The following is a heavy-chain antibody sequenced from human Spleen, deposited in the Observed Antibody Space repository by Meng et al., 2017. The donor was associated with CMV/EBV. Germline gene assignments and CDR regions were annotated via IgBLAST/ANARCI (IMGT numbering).Heavy chain of an antibody. CDR2: INHSGST. CDR1: GGSFSGYH. V-gene: IGHV4-34*01. J-gene: IGHJ4*02. Sequence: CAVYGGSFSGYHWSWIRQPPGKGLEWIGEINHSGSTNYNPSLKSRVTISVDTSKNQSSLKLSSVTAADTAVYYCARTRAWQQLINYWGQGTLVTVSS. CDR3: ARTRAWQQLINY. D-gene: IGHD6-13*01.